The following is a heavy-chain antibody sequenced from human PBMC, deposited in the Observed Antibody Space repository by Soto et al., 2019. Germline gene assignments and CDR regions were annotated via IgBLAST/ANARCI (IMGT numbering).Heavy chain of an antibody. D-gene: IGHD6-13*01. CDR2: INEDGSNK. CDR1: GFSFSLFW. J-gene: IGHJ6*02. Sequence: GGSLRLSCSASGFSFSLFWTSWVRHTRGLWLEWVANINEDGSNKYYADSVKGRFTISRDNSKNTLYLQMNSLRAEDTAVYYCARDHGSSWFILDYYDGMDVWGQGTTVTVSS. CDR3: ARDHGSSWFILDYYDGMDV. V-gene: IGHV3-7*01.